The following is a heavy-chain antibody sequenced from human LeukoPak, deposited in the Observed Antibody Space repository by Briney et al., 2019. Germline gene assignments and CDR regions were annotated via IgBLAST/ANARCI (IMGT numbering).Heavy chain of an antibody. J-gene: IGHJ4*02. CDR2: INPNSGGT. CDR3: ARGPLWFGEFLSYFDY. V-gene: IGHV1-2*02. CDR1: GYTFTGYY. D-gene: IGHD3-10*01. Sequence: ASVKVSCKASGYTFTGYYMHWVRQAPGQGLERMGWINPNSGGTNYAQKFQGRVTMTRDTSISTAYMELSRLRSDDTAVYYCARGPLWFGEFLSYFDYWGQGTLVTVSS.